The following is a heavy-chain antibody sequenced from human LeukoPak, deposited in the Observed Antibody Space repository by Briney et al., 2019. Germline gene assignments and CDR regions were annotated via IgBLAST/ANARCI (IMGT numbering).Heavy chain of an antibody. CDR2: ISGSGGNT. CDR3: AKDTGWADSAYAFYGMDA. V-gene: IGHV3-23*01. J-gene: IGHJ6*04. D-gene: IGHD5-12*01. Sequence: GGSLRLSCAASGFTFSSYAMSWVRQAPGRGLEWVSAISGSGGNTYYADSVKGRFTISRDNSKNTLYLQMNSLRAEDTAVYYCAKDTGWADSAYAFYGMDAWSKGTTITVSS. CDR1: GFTFSSYA.